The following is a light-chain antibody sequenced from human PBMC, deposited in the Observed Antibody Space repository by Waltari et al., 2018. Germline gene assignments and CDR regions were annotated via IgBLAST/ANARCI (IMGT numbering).Light chain of an antibody. J-gene: IGLJ1*01. V-gene: IGLV2-23*02. CDR1: SSTVGNYSL. CDR3: CSYAGGNTFRV. CDR2: EVN. Sequence: QSALTQPASVSGSPGQSITISCTGTSSTVGNYSLVSWYQQYPGKIPKLIIYEVNKRPSGVSNRFSGSESGNTVSLTISGLQTEDEADYYCCSYAGGNTFRVFGTGTRVTVL.